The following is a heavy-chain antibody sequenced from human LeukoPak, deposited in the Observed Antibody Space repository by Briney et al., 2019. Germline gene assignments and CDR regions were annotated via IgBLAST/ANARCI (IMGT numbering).Heavy chain of an antibody. Sequence: ASVKVSCKASGYTFTGYYMHWVRQAPGQGLEWMGWINPNSGGTNYAQKFQGRVTMTRDTSISTAYMELSRLRSDDTAVYYCARVGSSSSWGYYYYYMDVWGKGTTVTVSS. CDR2: INPNSGGT. V-gene: IGHV1-2*02. J-gene: IGHJ6*03. CDR3: ARVGSSSSWGYYYYYMDV. CDR1: GYTFTGYY. D-gene: IGHD6-6*01.